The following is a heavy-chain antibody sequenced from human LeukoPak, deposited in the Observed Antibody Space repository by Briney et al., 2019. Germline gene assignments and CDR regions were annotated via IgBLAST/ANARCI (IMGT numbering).Heavy chain of an antibody. Sequence: PSETLSLTCTVSGGSISSSNYYWGWIRQPPGKGLEWIGIIYYTGSTNYNPSLKSRVTMFVDMSKNQFSLRLSSVTAADTAVYCCARHRAYSSSSPFDYWGQGTLVTVSS. D-gene: IGHD6-6*01. CDR3: ARHRAYSSSSPFDY. CDR1: GGSISSSNYY. V-gene: IGHV4-39*01. CDR2: IYYTGST. J-gene: IGHJ4*02.